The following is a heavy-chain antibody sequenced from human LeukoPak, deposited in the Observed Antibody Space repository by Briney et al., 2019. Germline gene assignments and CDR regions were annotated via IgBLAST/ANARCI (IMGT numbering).Heavy chain of an antibody. Sequence: GGSLRLSCAASGFTFSSYGMHWVRQAPGKGLEWVAVIWYDGSNKYYADSVRGRFTISRDNSKNTLYLQMNSLRAEDTAVYYCARGRRWHDPLYYGMDVWGKGTTVTVSS. CDR3: ARGRRWHDPLYYGMDV. J-gene: IGHJ6*04. CDR2: IWYDGSNK. V-gene: IGHV3-33*01. D-gene: IGHD1-1*01. CDR1: GFTFSSYG.